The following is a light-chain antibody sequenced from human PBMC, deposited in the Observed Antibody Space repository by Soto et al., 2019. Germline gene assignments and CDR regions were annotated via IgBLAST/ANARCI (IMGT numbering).Light chain of an antibody. J-gene: IGKJ5*01. CDR2: AAS. V-gene: IGKV1-6*01. Sequence: AIQMTQSPSSLSASVGDRVTITCRASQDIRNDLGWYQQKPGKAPKHLIYAASSLQSGVPSRFSGSGSGTDFTRTINRLHPEDFATYYCQRYDSLPPPCGQGTRLDIK. CDR1: QDIRND. CDR3: QRYDSLPPP.